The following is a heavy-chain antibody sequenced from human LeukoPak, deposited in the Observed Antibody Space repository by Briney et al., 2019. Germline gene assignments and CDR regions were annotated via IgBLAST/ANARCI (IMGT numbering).Heavy chain of an antibody. CDR2: MNPNSGNT. CDR3: ARKQVGYSYGNAFDI. CDR1: GYTFTSYD. Sequence: ASVKVSCKASGYTFTSYDINWVRQATGQGLEWMGWMNPNSGNTGYAQKFQGRVTITRNTSISTAYMELSSLRSEDTAVYYCARKQVGYSYGNAFDIWGQGTMVTVSS. V-gene: IGHV1-8*03. J-gene: IGHJ3*02. D-gene: IGHD5-18*01.